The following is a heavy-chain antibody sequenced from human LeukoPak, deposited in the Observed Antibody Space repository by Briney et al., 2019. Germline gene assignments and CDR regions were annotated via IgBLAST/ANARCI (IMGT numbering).Heavy chain of an antibody. CDR2: INWNGGST. CDR1: GFTFDDYG. CDR3: ARLWFGELLPSGYYYYYMDV. V-gene: IGHV3-20*04. J-gene: IGHJ6*03. Sequence: PGGSLRLSCAASGFTFDDYGMSWVRQAPGKGLEWVSGINWNGGSTGYADSVKGRFTISRDNAKNSLYLQMNSLRAEDTALYYCARLWFGELLPSGYYYYYMDVWGKGATVTVSS. D-gene: IGHD3-10*01.